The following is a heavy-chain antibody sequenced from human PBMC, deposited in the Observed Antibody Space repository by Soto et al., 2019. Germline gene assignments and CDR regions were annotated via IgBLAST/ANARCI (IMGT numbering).Heavy chain of an antibody. D-gene: IGHD4-17*01. Sequence: EVQLVESGGGLVQPGGALRLSCAASGFTFSSYWMSWVRQAPGKGLEWVANIKQDGSEKYYVDSVKGRFTISRDNAKNSLYLQMNSLRDEDTAVYYCARTTSTVTIDYWGQGTLVTVSS. CDR1: GFTFSSYW. CDR3: ARTTSTVTIDY. V-gene: IGHV3-7*01. CDR2: IKQDGSEK. J-gene: IGHJ4*02.